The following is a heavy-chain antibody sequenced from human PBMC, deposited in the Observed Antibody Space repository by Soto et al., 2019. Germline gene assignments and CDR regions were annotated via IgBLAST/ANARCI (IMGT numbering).Heavy chain of an antibody. V-gene: IGHV4-59*01. J-gene: IGHJ4*02. Sequence: SETLSLTCTVSGGSISSYYWSWIRQPPGKGLEWIGYIYYSGSTNYNPSLKSRVTISVDTSKNQFSLKLSSVTAADTAVYYCARDSYERGYSYGLDYWGQGTLVTVSS. CDR2: IYYSGST. CDR1: GGSISSYY. D-gene: IGHD5-18*01. CDR3: ARDSYERGYSYGLDY.